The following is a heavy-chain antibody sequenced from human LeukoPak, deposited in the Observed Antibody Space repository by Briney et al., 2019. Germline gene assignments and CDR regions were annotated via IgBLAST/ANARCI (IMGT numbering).Heavy chain of an antibody. J-gene: IGHJ4*02. Sequence: WASVKVSCKASGYTFTSYAMHWVRQAPGQRLEWMGWINAGNGNTKYSQKFQGRVTITRDTSASTAYMELSSLRPEDTAVYYCARAAVAGTERYWGQGTLVTVSS. V-gene: IGHV1-3*01. D-gene: IGHD6-19*01. CDR2: INAGNGNT. CDR3: ARAAVAGTERY. CDR1: GYTFTSYA.